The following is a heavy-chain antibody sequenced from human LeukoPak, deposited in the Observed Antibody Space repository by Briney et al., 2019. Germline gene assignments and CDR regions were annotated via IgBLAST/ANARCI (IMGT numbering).Heavy chain of an antibody. CDR2: ISSSSSYK. Sequence: PGGSLRLSCAASGFTFSSYSMNWVRQAPGKGLEWVSSISSSSSYKYYADSVKGRFTISRDNAKNSLYLQMNSLRAEDTAVYYCARGSGSGWFFWGQGTLVTVSS. J-gene: IGHJ4*02. CDR3: ARGSGSGWFF. D-gene: IGHD6-19*01. CDR1: GFTFSSYS. V-gene: IGHV3-21*01.